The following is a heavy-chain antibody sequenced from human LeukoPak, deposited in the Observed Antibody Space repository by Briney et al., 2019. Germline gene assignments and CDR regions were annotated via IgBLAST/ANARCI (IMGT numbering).Heavy chain of an antibody. CDR3: ASFDYYGSGNYYYPFDY. CDR2: ISGGGSTI. CDR1: GFTFSDYY. D-gene: IGHD3-10*01. J-gene: IGHJ4*02. V-gene: IGHV3-11*04. Sequence: GGSLRLSCAASGFTFSDYYMSWIRQAPGKGLEWVSYISGGGSTIYYADSVKGRFTISRDNAKNSLYLQMNSLRAEDTAVYYCASFDYYGSGNYYYPFDYWGQGTLVTVSS.